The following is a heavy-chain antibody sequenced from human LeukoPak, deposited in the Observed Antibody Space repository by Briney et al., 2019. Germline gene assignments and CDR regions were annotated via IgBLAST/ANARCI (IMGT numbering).Heavy chain of an antibody. CDR2: IYYRGST. V-gene: IGHV4-59*08. CDR3: ARGFERLFYFDY. D-gene: IGHD3-3*01. J-gene: IGHJ4*02. CDR1: GGSISSYC. Sequence: SETLSLTCTVSGGSISSYCWSWIRQPPGKGLEWIGYIYYRGSTNYNPSLKSRVTISVDTSKNQFSLKLSSVTAADTAVYYCARGFERLFYFDYWGQGTLVTVSS.